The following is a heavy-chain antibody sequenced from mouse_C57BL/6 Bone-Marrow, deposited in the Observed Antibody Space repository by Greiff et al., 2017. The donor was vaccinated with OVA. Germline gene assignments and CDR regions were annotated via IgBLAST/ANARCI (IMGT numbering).Heavy chain of an antibody. CDR1: GYSFTGYY. Sequence: EVMLVESGPELVKPGASVKISCKASGYSFTGYYMNWVKQSPEKSLEWIGEINPSTGGTTYNQKFQAKATLTVDKSSSTAYMQLKSLTSEDSAVYYCARERLLLAMDYWGQGTSVTVSS. V-gene: IGHV1-42*01. CDR3: ARERLLLAMDY. CDR2: INPSTGGT. D-gene: IGHD2-3*01. J-gene: IGHJ4*01.